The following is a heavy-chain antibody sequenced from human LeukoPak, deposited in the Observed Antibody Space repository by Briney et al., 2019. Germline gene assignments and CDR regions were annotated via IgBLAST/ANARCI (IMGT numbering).Heavy chain of an antibody. CDR3: ARVTLGYCSGGSCYSDDY. V-gene: IGHV3-21*01. CDR2: ISSSSSYI. J-gene: IGHJ4*02. CDR1: GFTFSNYN. D-gene: IGHD2-15*01. Sequence: GGSLRLSCAASGFTFSNYNMNWVRQAPGKGLEWVSSISSSSSYIYYADSVKGRFTISRDNAKNSLYLQMNSLRAEDTAAYYCARVTLGYCSGGSCYSDDYWGQGTLVTVSS.